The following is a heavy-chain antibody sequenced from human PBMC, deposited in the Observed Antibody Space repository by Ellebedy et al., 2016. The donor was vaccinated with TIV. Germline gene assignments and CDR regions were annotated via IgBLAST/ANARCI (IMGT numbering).Heavy chain of an antibody. V-gene: IGHV1-8*01. J-gene: IGHJ4*02. CDR3: ARGVVAGVDY. D-gene: IGHD2-15*01. Sequence: AASVKVSCKASGYIFTALDINWVRQAPGQGLEWMGWMSPNRGYTGFALQFRGRVTLTRDISISTAYMELSSLTSDDTAVYYCARGVVAGVDYWGQGTLVTVSS. CDR1: GYIFTALD. CDR2: MSPNRGYT.